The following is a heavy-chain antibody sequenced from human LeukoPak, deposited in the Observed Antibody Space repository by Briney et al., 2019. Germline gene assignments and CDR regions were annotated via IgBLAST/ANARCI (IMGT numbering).Heavy chain of an antibody. CDR2: ISVINNANT. J-gene: IGHJ6*02. V-gene: IGHV1-18*01. Sequence: ASVNVSCKASGYTFSSYGINWVRQAPGQGLEWMGWISVINNANTRYAQNFQGRLTMTTDTSTTTAYMELRSLRSEDTAVYYCARDLSPHPWGGSSYYYYYGMDVWGQGTTVTVSS. CDR1: GYTFSSYG. D-gene: IGHD1-26*01. CDR3: ARDLSPHPWGGSSYYYYYGMDV.